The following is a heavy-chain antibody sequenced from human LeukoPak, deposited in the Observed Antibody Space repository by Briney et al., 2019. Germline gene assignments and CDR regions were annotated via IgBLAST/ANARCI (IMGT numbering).Heavy chain of an antibody. V-gene: IGHV3-23*01. Sequence: GGSLRLSCAASGVTFSSYGMSWVRQAPGKGLEWVSSISGSGDGTYYADSVKGRFTISRDNSKNTLYLQMNSLRAADTAVYYCAKFVSWNYDLFDYWGQGTLVTVSS. D-gene: IGHD1-7*01. CDR3: AKFVSWNYDLFDY. CDR2: ISGSGDGT. CDR1: GVTFSSYG. J-gene: IGHJ4*02.